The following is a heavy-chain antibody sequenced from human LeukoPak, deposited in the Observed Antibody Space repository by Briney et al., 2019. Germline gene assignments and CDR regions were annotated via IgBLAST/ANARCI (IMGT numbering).Heavy chain of an antibody. Sequence: GGSLRLSCAASGYTFSDYYMSWIRQAPGKGLEWVSYISGSSSFTKYADSVKGRFTISRDNAKNSLYLQMNSLRAEDTAVYYCARGSGYGLFDVWGQGTMVTVSS. J-gene: IGHJ3*01. D-gene: IGHD3-22*01. CDR1: GYTFSDYY. V-gene: IGHV3-11*06. CDR3: ARGSGYGLFDV. CDR2: ISGSSSFT.